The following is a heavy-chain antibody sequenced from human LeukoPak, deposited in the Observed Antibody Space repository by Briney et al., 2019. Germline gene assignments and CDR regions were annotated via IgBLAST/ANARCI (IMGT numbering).Heavy chain of an antibody. D-gene: IGHD6-19*01. V-gene: IGHV3-69-1*01. J-gene: IGHJ5*02. Sequence: GGSLRLSCEASGFTFSAYAMTWVRQAPGKGLEWVSSIGSDNKPHYSESVKGRFAISRDNSKITLYLQMNSLRDEDTAVYYCARDVAPRIAVSGGGNRFDPWGQGTLVIVSS. CDR3: ARDVAPRIAVSGGGNRFDP. CDR2: IGSDNKP. CDR1: GFTFSAYA.